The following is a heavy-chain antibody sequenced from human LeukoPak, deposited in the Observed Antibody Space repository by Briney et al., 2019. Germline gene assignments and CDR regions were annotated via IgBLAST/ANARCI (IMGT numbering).Heavy chain of an antibody. V-gene: IGHV4-39*01. CDR3: ARGAKRYSDL. CDR1: GGSISSSSYY. J-gene: IGHJ2*01. CDR2: IYYSGST. Sequence: SETLSLTCTVSGGSISSSSYYWGWIRQPPGKGLEWIGSIYYSGSTYYNPSLKSRVTISVDTSKNQFSLKLSSVTAADTAVYYCARGAKRYSDLWGRGTLVTVSS.